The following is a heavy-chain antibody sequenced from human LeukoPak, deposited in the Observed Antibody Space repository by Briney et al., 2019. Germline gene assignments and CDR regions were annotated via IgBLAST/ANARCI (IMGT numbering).Heavy chain of an antibody. J-gene: IGHJ4*02. CDR2: INHSGST. CDR1: GGSISSGGYS. V-gene: IGHV4-30-2*01. CDR3: ARGHYSNYDR. Sequence: SETLSFTCAVSGGSISSGGYSWSWIRQPPGKGLEWIGYINHSGSTNYNPSLKSRVTISVDTSKNQFSLKLSSVTAADTAVYYCARGHYSNYDRWGQGTLVTVSS. D-gene: IGHD4-11*01.